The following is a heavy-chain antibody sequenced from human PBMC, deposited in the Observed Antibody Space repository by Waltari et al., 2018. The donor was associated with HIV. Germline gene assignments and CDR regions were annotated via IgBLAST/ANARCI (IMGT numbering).Heavy chain of an antibody. D-gene: IGHD5-12*01. J-gene: IGHJ3*02. CDR3: AGTILAREAFDI. CDR1: GFAFRSSW. CDR2: INTDGSST. V-gene: IGHV3-74*01. Sequence: EVQLVESGGGLVQLGGSLRPSCAASGFAFRSSWMHWVGQIPGKGLVWVSRINTDGSSTNYADSVKGRSTSSRYNAKNALYMELNSLRAEDTAVYYCAGTILAREAFDIWGQGTKVTVSS.